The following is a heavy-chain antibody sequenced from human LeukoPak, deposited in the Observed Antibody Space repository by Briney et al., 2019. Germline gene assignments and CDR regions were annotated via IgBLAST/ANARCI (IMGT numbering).Heavy chain of an antibody. Sequence: GASVKVSCKASRYTFTSYDINWVGEAAGHGLEWMGWMNPNTGRTGYAQKFQGRITMTRDTSINTAYMELTNLRSEDTAIYYCARLSQTPDYYTLGGYYYLGYWGQGTPVTASS. CDR3: ARLSQTPDYYTLGGYYYLGY. D-gene: IGHD3-10*01. CDR1: RYTFTSYD. J-gene: IGHJ4*02. CDR2: MNPNTGRT. V-gene: IGHV1-8*01.